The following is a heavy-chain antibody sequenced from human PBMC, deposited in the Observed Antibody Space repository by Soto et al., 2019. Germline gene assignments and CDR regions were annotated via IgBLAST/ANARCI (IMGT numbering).Heavy chain of an antibody. D-gene: IGHD3-3*01. V-gene: IGHV4-31*03. Sequence: QVQLQESGPGLVKPSQTLSLTCTVSGGSISSGGYYWSWIRQHPGKGLEWIGYIYYSGSTYYNPSLKSRVTTPVHKSKNQFSLKLSSVTAADTAVYYCSRGALAIFGVVIYDYYGMDVWGQGTTVTVSS. CDR2: IYYSGST. CDR3: SRGALAIFGVVIYDYYGMDV. CDR1: GGSISSGGYY. J-gene: IGHJ6*02.